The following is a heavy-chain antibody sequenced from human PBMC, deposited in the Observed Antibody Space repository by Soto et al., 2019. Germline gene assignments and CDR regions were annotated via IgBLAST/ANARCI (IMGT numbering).Heavy chain of an antibody. CDR3: ARLAVFGVVISPYYYYGMDG. J-gene: IGHJ6*02. CDR2: IYPGDSDT. CDR1: GYSFTSYW. D-gene: IGHD3-3*01. Sequence: GESLKISCKGSGYSFTSYWIGWVRQMPGKGLEWMGIIYPGDSDTRYSPSFQGQVTISADKSISTAYLQWSSLKASDTAMYYCARLAVFGVVISPYYYYGMDGCGQGTTVTVSS. V-gene: IGHV5-51*01.